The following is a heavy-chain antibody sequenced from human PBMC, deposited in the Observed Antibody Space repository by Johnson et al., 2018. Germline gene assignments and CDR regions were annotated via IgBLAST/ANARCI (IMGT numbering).Heavy chain of an antibody. V-gene: IGHV1-8*01. CDR1: GYTFTSYD. CDR3: ARREGATRGGLYYYYYGMDV. J-gene: IGHJ6*02. Sequence: QVQLVESGAEVKKPGASVKVSCKASGYTFTSYDINWVRQATGQGLEWMGWMNPNSGNTGYAQKFQGRVTMTRNTSISTAYMELGSLGSEDTAMYYCARREGATRGGLYYYYYGMDVWGQGTTVTVSS. CDR2: MNPNSGNT. D-gene: IGHD5-12*01.